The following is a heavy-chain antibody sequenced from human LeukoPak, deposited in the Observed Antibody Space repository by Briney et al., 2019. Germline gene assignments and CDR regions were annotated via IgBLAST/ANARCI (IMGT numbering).Heavy chain of an antibody. D-gene: IGHD1-26*01. V-gene: IGHV4-4*07. CDR1: GGSISSYY. Sequence: SETLSLTCTVSGGSISSYYWSWIRQPAGKGLEWIGRIYTSGSTNYNPSLKSRVTMSVDTSKNQFSLKLSSVTAAGTAVYYCAREPGQTHIVYYYYGMDVWGQGTTVTVSS. J-gene: IGHJ6*02. CDR3: AREPGQTHIVYYYYGMDV. CDR2: IYTSGST.